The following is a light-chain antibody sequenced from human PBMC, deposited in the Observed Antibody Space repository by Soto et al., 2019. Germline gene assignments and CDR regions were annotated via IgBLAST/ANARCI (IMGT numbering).Light chain of an antibody. J-gene: IGKJ4*01. CDR3: KQLNSYPFLT. CDR1: QGISSY. CDR2: AAS. V-gene: IGKV1-9*01. Sequence: DIQLTQSPSFLSASVGDRVTITCRASQGISSYLAWYQQKPGKAPKLLIYAASTLQNGVPSRFSGSGSGTEFTLTIRSLQPEDFANSYCKQLNSYPFLTFGGGTKVEIK.